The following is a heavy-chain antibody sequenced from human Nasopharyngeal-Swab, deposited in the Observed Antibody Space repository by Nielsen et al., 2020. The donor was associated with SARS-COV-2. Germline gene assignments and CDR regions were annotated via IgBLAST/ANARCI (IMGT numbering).Heavy chain of an antibody. D-gene: IGHD3-10*01. CDR3: ARAVRGVIITSGYYYGMDV. CDR1: GGSFSGYY. Sequence: SETLSLTCAVYGGSFSGYYWSWIRQPPGKGLEWIGEINHSGSTNYNPSLKSRVTISVDTSKNQFSLKLSSVTAADTAVYYCARAVRGVIITSGYYYGMDVWGQGTTVTVSS. CDR2: INHSGST. J-gene: IGHJ6*02. V-gene: IGHV4-34*01.